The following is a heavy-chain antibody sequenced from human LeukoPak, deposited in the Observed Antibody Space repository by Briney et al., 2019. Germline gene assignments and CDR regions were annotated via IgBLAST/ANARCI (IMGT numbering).Heavy chain of an antibody. CDR3: ARDLTMVRGVIRYYFDY. D-gene: IGHD3-10*01. CDR2: VSAYNGNT. J-gene: IGHJ4*02. V-gene: IGHV1-18*04. CDR1: GYTFTSYS. Sequence: ASVKVSCKASGYTFTSYSISWVRQAPGQGLEWMGWVSAYNGNTNYAQKLQGRVTMTTDTSTSTAYMELRSLRSDDTAVYYCARDLTMVRGVIRYYFDYWGQGTLVTVSS.